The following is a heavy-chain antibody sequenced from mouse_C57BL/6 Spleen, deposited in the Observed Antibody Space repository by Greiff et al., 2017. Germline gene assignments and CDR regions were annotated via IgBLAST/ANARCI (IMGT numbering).Heavy chain of an antibody. Sequence: EVQLQQPGPELVKPGASVKISCKASGYSFTGYYMHWVKQSHGNILDWIGYIYPYNGVSSYNQKFKGKATLTVDKSSSTAYMELRSLTSEDSAVDYGASSGGYGYDGWFAYWGQGTLLTVSA. D-gene: IGHD2-14*01. J-gene: IGHJ3*01. CDR3: ASSGGYGYDGWFAY. V-gene: IGHV1-31*01. CDR2: IYPYNGVS. CDR1: GYSFTGYY.